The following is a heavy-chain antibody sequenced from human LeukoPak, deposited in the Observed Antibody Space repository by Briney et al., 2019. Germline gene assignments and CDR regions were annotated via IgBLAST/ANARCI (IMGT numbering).Heavy chain of an antibody. V-gene: IGHV3-30*03. CDR1: GFIFSNYG. J-gene: IGHJ4*02. CDR3: ARGIPSDY. Sequence: GGSLRLFCAASGFIFSNYGMHWVRQAPGKGLEWVAVISHDGSNEYYADSVQGRFAISRDNSKNTLYLQMNSLIAEDTAVYYCARGIPSDYWGQGTLVTVSS. D-gene: IGHD3-10*01. CDR2: ISHDGSNE.